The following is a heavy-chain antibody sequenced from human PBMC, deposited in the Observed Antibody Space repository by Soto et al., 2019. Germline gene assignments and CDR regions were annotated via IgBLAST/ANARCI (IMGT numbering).Heavy chain of an antibody. J-gene: IGHJ6*02. CDR3: AKDLTVATASSYYYYYGMDV. V-gene: IGHV3-23*01. D-gene: IGHD4-17*01. Sequence: GGSLRLSCAASGFTFSSYAMSWVRQAPGKGLEWVSAISGSGGSTYYADSVKGRFTISRDNSKNTLYLQMNSLRAEDTAVYYCAKDLTVATASSYYYYYGMDVWGQGTTVTVSS. CDR1: GFTFSSYA. CDR2: ISGSGGST.